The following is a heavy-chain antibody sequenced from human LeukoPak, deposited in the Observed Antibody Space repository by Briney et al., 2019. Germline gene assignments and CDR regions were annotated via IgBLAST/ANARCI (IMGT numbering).Heavy chain of an antibody. CDR2: INPNSGAS. CDR3: ARLLGGYCSSSSCHNFDF. V-gene: IGHV1-2*02. J-gene: IGHJ4*02. CDR1: GYTFTGYY. D-gene: IGHD2-2*02. Sequence: ASVKVSCKSSGYTFTGYYIHWVRQAPGQGLEWMGWINPNSGASNYAQKFQGRVTMTRDTSISTAYMELSRLRTDDTAVYYCARLLGGYCSSSSCHNFDFWGQGTLVTVSS.